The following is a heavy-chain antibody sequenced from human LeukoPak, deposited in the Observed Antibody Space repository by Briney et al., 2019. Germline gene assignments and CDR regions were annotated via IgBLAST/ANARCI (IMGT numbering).Heavy chain of an antibody. CDR2: IYCSGST. CDR1: GGSISSSSYY. V-gene: IGHV4-39*01. CDR3: ARVNCGGDCYIPGDYYYYMDV. J-gene: IGHJ6*03. D-gene: IGHD2-21*01. Sequence: PSETLSLTCTVSGGSISSSSYYWGWIRQPPGKGLEWIGSIYCSGSTYYNPSLKSRVTISVDTSKNQFSLKLSSVTAADTAVYYCARVNCGGDCYIPGDYYYYMDVWGKGTTVTVSS.